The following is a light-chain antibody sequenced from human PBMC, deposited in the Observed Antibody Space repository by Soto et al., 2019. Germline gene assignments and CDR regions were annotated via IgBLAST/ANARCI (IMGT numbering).Light chain of an antibody. Sequence: DIQMTQSPSAMSASVGDRVTISCRASQGISNYLAWFQQKPGEVPKRLIYATSSLQRGVPSRFSGXGSGTEFTLTIXXXXXXDFATYYCLQHDTXPHTFGQGT. CDR3: LQHDTXPHT. V-gene: IGKV1-17*03. J-gene: IGKJ2*01. CDR1: QGISNY. CDR2: ATS.